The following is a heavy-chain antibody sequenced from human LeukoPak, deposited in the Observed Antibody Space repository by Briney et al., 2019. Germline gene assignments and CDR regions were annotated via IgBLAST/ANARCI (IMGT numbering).Heavy chain of an antibody. D-gene: IGHD6-13*01. CDR3: ARPNLKYSSSWYERYYYYYMDV. J-gene: IGHJ6*03. CDR2: INHSGST. V-gene: IGHV4-34*01. Sequence: SETLSLTCAVYGGSFSGYYWSWIRQPPGKGLEWIGEINHSGSTNYNPSLKSRVTISVDTSKNQFSLKLSSVTAADTAVYYCARPNLKYSSSWYERYYYYYMDVSGKGTTVTTSS. CDR1: GGSFSGYY.